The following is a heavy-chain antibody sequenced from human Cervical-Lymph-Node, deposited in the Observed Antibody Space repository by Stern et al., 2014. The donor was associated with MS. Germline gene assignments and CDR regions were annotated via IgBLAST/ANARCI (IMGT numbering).Heavy chain of an antibody. V-gene: IGHV3-30*18. Sequence: VQLVQSGGGVVQPGRSLRLSCAASGFTFSSYGMHWVRQAPGKGLEWVAVISYDGSNKYYADSVKGRFTISRDNSKNTLYLQMNSLRAEDTAVYYCAKAAWQQLVIPDYWGQGTLVTVSS. CDR3: AKAAWQQLVIPDY. CDR2: ISYDGSNK. CDR1: GFTFSSYG. D-gene: IGHD6-13*01. J-gene: IGHJ4*02.